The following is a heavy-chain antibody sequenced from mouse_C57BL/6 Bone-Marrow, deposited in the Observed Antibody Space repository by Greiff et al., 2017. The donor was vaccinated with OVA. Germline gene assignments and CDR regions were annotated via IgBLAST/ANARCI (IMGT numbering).Heavy chain of an antibody. CDR2: IDPSDSYT. CDR1: GYTFTSYW. CDR3: AKEDYSNQGWAMDY. J-gene: IGHJ4*01. V-gene: IGHV1-59*01. Sequence: VKLQQPGAELVRPGTSVKLSCKASGYTFTSYWMHWVKQRPGQGLEWIGVIDPSDSYTNYNQKFKGKATLTVDTSSSTAYMQLSSLTSEDSAVYYCAKEDYSNQGWAMDYWGQGTSVTVSS. D-gene: IGHD2-5*01.